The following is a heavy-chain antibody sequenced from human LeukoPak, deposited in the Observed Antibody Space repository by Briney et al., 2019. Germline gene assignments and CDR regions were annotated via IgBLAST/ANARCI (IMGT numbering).Heavy chain of an antibody. CDR2: IYATGST. J-gene: IGHJ5*02. CDR1: GGSISSYY. CDR3: ARHGSVRSPLGP. D-gene: IGHD3-10*01. V-gene: IGHV4-4*09. Sequence: SETLSLTCTVSGGSISSYYWSWIRQPPGKGLEWIGYIYATGSTNYNPSLKSRVTISGDTSKNQFSLNLRSVTAADTAVYYCARHGSVRSPLGPWGQGTLVTVSS.